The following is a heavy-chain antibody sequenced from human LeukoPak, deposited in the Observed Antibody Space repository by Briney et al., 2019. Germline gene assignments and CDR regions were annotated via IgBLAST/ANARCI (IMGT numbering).Heavy chain of an antibody. CDR1: GFAFSTCS. J-gene: IGHJ5*02. Sequence: GGSLRLSCAASGFAFSTCSMNWVRQAPGKGLEWVSSISSSGHYLYYGDSVKGRFTISRDNARNSLYLQMNSLRAEDTAVYYCARSYGDFEHWFDPWGQGTLVAVSS. V-gene: IGHV3-21*06. CDR3: ARSYGDFEHWFDP. CDR2: ISSSGHYL. D-gene: IGHD4-17*01.